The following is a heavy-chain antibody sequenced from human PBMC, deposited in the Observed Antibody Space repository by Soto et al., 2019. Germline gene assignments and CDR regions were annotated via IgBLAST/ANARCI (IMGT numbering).Heavy chain of an antibody. J-gene: IGHJ6*02. Sequence: SETLSLTCAVYGGSFSGYYWSWIRQPPGKGLEWIGEINHSGSTNYNPSLKSRVTISVDTSKNQFSLKLSSVTAADTAVYYCASPFYDYKHYYGMDVWGQATTVTVS. CDR2: INHSGST. CDR3: ASPFYDYKHYYGMDV. D-gene: IGHD4-4*01. V-gene: IGHV4-34*01. CDR1: GGSFSGYY.